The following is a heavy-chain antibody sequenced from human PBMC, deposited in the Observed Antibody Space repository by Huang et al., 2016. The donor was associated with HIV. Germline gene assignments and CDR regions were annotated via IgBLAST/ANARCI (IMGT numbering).Heavy chain of an antibody. CDR2: ITYDGRNK. J-gene: IGHJ4*02. Sequence: QVQLVESGGGVVEPGRSLRVSCAASGFSFSDSGMHWVRQGPGKGLGWVAVITYDGRNKVDADSVKGRFTISRDNAKTTVYLQMNSLRAGDTAVYYCAKDRRAYYYGSGIEYWGQGARVTVSS. V-gene: IGHV3-30*18. D-gene: IGHD3-10*01. CDR3: AKDRRAYYYGSGIEY. CDR1: GFSFSDSG.